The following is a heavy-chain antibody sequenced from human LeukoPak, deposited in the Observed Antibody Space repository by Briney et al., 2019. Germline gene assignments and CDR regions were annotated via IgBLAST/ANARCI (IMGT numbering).Heavy chain of an antibody. CDR3: TRDQGWQQFDS. J-gene: IGHJ4*02. CDR2: ISWDGGST. Sequence: GGSLRLSCAASGFTFDDYAMHWVRQAPGKGLEWVSLISWDGGSTYYADSVKGRFTISRDNSKNSLYLQMNSLRAEDTAVYFCTRDQGWQQFDSWGQGTLVTVSS. D-gene: IGHD5-24*01. V-gene: IGHV3-43D*03. CDR1: GFTFDDYA.